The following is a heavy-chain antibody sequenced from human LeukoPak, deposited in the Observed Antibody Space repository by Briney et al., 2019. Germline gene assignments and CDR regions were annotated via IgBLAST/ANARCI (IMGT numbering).Heavy chain of an antibody. D-gene: IGHD6-6*01. CDR3: AKDFIAATDP. V-gene: IGHV3-30*18. Sequence: PGGSLRLSCAASGFTFSSYGMHWVRQAPGKGLEWVAVISYDGSNKYYADSVKGRYTISRDNSKNTLYLQMNSLRAEDTAVYYCAKDFIAATDPWGQGPWSPSPQ. CDR2: ISYDGSNK. J-gene: IGHJ5*02. CDR1: GFTFSSYG.